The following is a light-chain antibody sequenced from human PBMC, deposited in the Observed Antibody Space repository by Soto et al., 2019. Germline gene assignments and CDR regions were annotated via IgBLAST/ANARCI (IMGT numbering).Light chain of an antibody. CDR2: AAS. Sequence: DIQMTQSPSSLSASVGDRVTITCRASQSISSYLNWYQQKPGKAPKLLIYAASSLQSGVPSRFSASGSGTDFTLTISSLQPEDFATYYYQQSYSTLWTFGQGTKVEIK. V-gene: IGKV1-39*01. CDR3: QQSYSTLWT. CDR1: QSISSY. J-gene: IGKJ1*01.